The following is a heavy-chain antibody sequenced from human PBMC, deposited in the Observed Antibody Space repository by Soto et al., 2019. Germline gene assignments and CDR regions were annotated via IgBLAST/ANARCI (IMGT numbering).Heavy chain of an antibody. CDR2: IVPIFGTK. CDR3: ARDRRDQTIFGMVGYFDL. D-gene: IGHD3-3*01. V-gene: IGHV1-69*06. CDR1: GGSFSSHA. Sequence: QVQLVQSGAEVMKPGSSVKVSCKPSGGSFSSHAVSWVRQAPGQGLEWVGGIVPIFGTKNYAEKFQGRVTITADKSTSTVYMDLSSLKSEDTAVYFCARDRRDQTIFGMVGYFDLWGRGTLVSVSS. J-gene: IGHJ2*01.